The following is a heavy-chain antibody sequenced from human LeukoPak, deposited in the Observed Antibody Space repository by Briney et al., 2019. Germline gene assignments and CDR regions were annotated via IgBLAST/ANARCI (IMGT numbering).Heavy chain of an antibody. CDR1: GFTFSSYG. V-gene: IGHV3-33*01. D-gene: IGHD1-7*01. Sequence: PGGSLRLSCAASGFTFSSYGMHWVRQAPGKGLEWVAVMWCDESHKYYADSVKGRFTISRDNSKSTLYLQMNSLRAEDTAVYFCARDGRNYDFKLDYWGQGTLVTVSS. CDR3: ARDGRNYDFKLDY. J-gene: IGHJ4*02. CDR2: MWCDESHK.